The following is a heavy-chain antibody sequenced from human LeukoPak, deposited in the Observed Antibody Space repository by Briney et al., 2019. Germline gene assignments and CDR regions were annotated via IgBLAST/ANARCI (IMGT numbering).Heavy chain of an antibody. D-gene: IGHD6-19*01. V-gene: IGHV3-21*01. J-gene: IGHJ4*02. CDR1: GFTYSSYS. Sequence: GGSLRLSCAASGFTYSSYSMNWVRQAPGKGLEWVSSISSSSSYIFYADSVKGRFTISRDNAKNSLYLQMNSLRAEDTAAYFCARESQWLARSDYWGQGTLVTVSS. CDR2: ISSSSSYI. CDR3: ARESQWLARSDY.